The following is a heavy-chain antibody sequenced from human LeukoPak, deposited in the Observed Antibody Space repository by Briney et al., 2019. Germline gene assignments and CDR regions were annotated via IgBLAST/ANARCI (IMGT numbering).Heavy chain of an antibody. Sequence: ASVKVSCKASGYTFTSYDINWVRQATGQGLEWMGWMNPNSGSTGYAQKFQGRVTMTRNTSISTAYMELSSLRSEDTAVYYCARVYGSGSYRIIDYWGQGTLVTVSS. CDR3: ARVYGSGSYRIIDY. D-gene: IGHD3-10*01. CDR1: GYTFTSYD. V-gene: IGHV1-8*01. CDR2: MNPNSGST. J-gene: IGHJ4*02.